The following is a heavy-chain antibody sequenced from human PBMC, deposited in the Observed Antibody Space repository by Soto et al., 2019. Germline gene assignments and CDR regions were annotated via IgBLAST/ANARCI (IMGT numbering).Heavy chain of an antibody. Sequence: QVQLVQSGPEVKKPGASVKVSCRASGYTFSSFGISWVRQAPGQGLEWMGWISAYNGNTNYAQSLQGRVTMTTDTSTGTAYMELRSLRSDDTAVYYCARDRTLVRGVIICLFDYWGQGTLVTVSS. V-gene: IGHV1-18*04. CDR1: GYTFSSFG. CDR3: ARDRTLVRGVIICLFDY. J-gene: IGHJ4*02. CDR2: ISAYNGNT. D-gene: IGHD3-10*01.